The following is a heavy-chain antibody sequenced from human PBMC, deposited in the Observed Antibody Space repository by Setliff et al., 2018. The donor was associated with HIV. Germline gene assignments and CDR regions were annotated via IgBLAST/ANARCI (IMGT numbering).Heavy chain of an antibody. V-gene: IGHV1-69*10. CDR3: ASWHGGQEAFEI. CDR2: FIPVLDIT. D-gene: IGHD3-16*01. CDR1: GGTSNKYA. J-gene: IGHJ3*02. Sequence: SVKVSCKASGGTSNKYAINWVRQAPGQGLEWMGQFIPVLDITNYAQKFQGRVTITTDESTSTAYMELSSLTSEDTAVYYCASWHGGQEAFEIWGQGTKVTVSS.